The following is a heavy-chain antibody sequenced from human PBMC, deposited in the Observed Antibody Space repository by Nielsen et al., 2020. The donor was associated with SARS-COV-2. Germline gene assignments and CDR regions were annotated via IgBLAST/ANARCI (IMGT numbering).Heavy chain of an antibody. V-gene: IGHV1-8*01. CDR2: MNPNSGNT. CDR1: GYTFTSYD. J-gene: IGHJ6*02. D-gene: IGHD3-3*01. CDR3: ARGNYDFWSGYPYYYYGMDV. Sequence: ASVKVSCKASGYTFTSYDINWVRQATGQGLEWMGWMNPNSGNTGYAQKFQGRVTMTRNTSISTAYMELSSLRSEGTAVYYCARGNYDFWSGYPYYYYGMDVWGQGTTVTVSS.